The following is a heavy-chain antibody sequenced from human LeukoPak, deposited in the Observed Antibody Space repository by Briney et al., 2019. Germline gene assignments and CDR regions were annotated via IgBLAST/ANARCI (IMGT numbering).Heavy chain of an antibody. CDR2: IYHSGST. CDR1: GYSISSGYY. V-gene: IGHV4-38-2*01. J-gene: IGHJ4*02. D-gene: IGHD6-19*01. CDR3: ARLICGWCFDY. Sequence: LETLSLSCAVSGYSISSGYYWGWIRQPPGKGLEWIGSIYHSGSTYYNPSLKSRVTISVDTSKNQFSLQLSSVTAADTAVYYCARLICGWCFDYWGQGTLVTVSS.